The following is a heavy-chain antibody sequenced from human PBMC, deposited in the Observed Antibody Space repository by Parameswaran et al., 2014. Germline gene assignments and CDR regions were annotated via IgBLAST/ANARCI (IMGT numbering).Heavy chain of an antibody. Sequence: WVRQAPGQGLEWMGWINAAKGNTKYSQKFQGRVTISRDTSVTTAYMELSSLTSEDTAVYYCASSYGFGELVRGLIAYWGQGTLVTVSS. CDR3: ASSYGFGELVRGLIAY. D-gene: IGHD3-10*01. V-gene: IGHV1-3*01. CDR2: INAAKGNT. J-gene: IGHJ4*02.